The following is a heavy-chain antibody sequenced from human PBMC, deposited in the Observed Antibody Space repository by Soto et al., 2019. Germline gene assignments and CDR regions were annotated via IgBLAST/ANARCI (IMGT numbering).Heavy chain of an antibody. Sequence: SETLSLTCAVYGGSFSGYYWSWIRQPPGKGLEWIGEINHSGSTNYNPSLKSRVTISVDTSKNQFSLKLSSVTAADTAVYYCASLVGERHYYYGMDVWGQGTTVTVSS. CDR2: INHSGST. CDR1: GGSFSGYY. J-gene: IGHJ6*02. CDR3: ASLVGERHYYYGMDV. D-gene: IGHD3-16*01. V-gene: IGHV4-34*01.